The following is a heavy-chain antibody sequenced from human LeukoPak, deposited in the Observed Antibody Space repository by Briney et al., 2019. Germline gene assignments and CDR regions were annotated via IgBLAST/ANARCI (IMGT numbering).Heavy chain of an antibody. D-gene: IGHD3-3*01. V-gene: IGHV4-30-4*01. Sequence: SETLSLTCTVSGGSISSYYWSWIRQPPGKGLEWIGYIYYSGSTYYNPSLKSRVTISVDTSKNQFSLKLSSVTAADTAVYYCARGYYDFWSGYYIAIWGQGTMVTVSS. CDR1: GGSISSYY. J-gene: IGHJ3*02. CDR2: IYYSGST. CDR3: ARGYYDFWSGYYIAI.